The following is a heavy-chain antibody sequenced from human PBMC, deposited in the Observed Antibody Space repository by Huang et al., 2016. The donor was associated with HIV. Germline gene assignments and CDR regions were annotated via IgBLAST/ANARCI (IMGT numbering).Heavy chain of an antibody. CDR3: AKDRGDGYSGYDYDY. D-gene: IGHD5-12*01. CDR1: GFTFSNYA. CDR2: ISGSSWTI. Sequence: EVQLWESGGTLVQPGGSLRLSCGASGFTFSNYAMSWVRQAPGKGLEWVSFISGSSWTIYYADSGKGRFTISRDNVKKTVYLQMNSLRVEDAAVYYCAKDRGDGYSGYDYDYWGQGTLVTVSS. J-gene: IGHJ4*02. V-gene: IGHV3-23*01.